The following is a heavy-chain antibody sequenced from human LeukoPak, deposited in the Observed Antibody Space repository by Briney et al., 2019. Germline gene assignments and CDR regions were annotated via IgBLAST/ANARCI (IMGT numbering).Heavy chain of an antibody. Sequence: GGSLRLSCAASGLTFSSHWMHWVRQAPGKGLVWVSHINSDGSITSYADSVKGRFTISRDNAKNTLYLQMNSLRAEDTAVYYCARDAVDTANAVWGQGTTVTVSS. D-gene: IGHD5-18*01. V-gene: IGHV3-74*01. CDR3: ARDAVDTANAV. CDR2: INSDGSIT. CDR1: GLTFSSHW. J-gene: IGHJ6*02.